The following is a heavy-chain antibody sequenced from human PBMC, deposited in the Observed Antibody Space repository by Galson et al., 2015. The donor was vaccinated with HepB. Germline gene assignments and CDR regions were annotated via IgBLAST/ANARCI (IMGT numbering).Heavy chain of an antibody. CDR1: GFSFSAYA. J-gene: IGHJ4*02. D-gene: IGHD6-6*01. CDR3: AKDWSSSSPLGRANFDY. Sequence: SLRLSCAASGFSFSAYAMTWVRQAPGKGLEWVSGLNGGGDDTYYADSVKGRFTISRDNSKNTLYLQMNSLRAEDTAIYYCAKDWSSSSPLGRANFDYWGQGTLVTVTS. CDR2: LNGGGDDT. V-gene: IGHV3-23*01.